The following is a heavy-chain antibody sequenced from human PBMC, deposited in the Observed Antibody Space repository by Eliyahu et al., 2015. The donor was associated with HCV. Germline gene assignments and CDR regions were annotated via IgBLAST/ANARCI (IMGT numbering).Heavy chain of an antibody. CDR2: IKQDGSAR. V-gene: IGHV3-7*01. Sequence: EAQLVESGGGLVQPGGSLRXSCATXGFTLRTYWMSWVRQTPGKGLEWVANIKQDGSARYYVPSVEGRFTVSRDNANNSMFLQMNNLRVQDSAVYYCARSINGYFDSWGQGTLVTVSS. CDR3: ARSINGYFDS. D-gene: IGHD2-21*01. J-gene: IGHJ4*02. CDR1: GFTLRTYW.